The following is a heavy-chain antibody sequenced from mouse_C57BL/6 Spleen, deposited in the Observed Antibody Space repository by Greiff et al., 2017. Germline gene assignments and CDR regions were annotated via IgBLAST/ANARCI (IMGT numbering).Heavy chain of an antibody. CDR3: ARKAPYYGEAMDY. CDR2: IDPCSSNT. D-gene: IGHD1-1*01. CDR1: GYTFPRYG. J-gene: IGHJ4*01. Sequence: VQLQQPGAELVMPGASVKLSCKASGYTFPRYGIPWVTQRPGPGLEWIGEIDPCSSNTHYNEKFKGKSTLTADKSSSTAYMELRSLTSEDSAVYFCARKAPYYGEAMDYWGQGTSVTVSS. V-gene: IGHV1-81*01.